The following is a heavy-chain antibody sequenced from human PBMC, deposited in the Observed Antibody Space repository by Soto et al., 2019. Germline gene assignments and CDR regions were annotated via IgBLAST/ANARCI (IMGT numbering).Heavy chain of an antibody. Sequence: EASVKVSCKASGGTFSSYAISWVRQAPGQGLEWMGGIIPIFGTANYAQKFQGRVTITADESTSTAYMELSSLRSEDTAVYYCVKCDGSGSYCFYFGSWGQGTLVTVSS. V-gene: IGHV1-69*13. CDR3: VKCDGSGSYCFYFGS. J-gene: IGHJ4*02. D-gene: IGHD3-10*01. CDR2: IIPIFGTA. CDR1: GGTFSSYA.